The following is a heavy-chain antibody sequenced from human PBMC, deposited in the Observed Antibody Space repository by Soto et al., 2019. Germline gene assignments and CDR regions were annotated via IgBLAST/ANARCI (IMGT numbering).Heavy chain of an antibody. Sequence: QLQLQESGPGLVKPSETLSLTCTVSGGSISSSSYYWGWIRQPPGKGLEWIASIYYSGTTYYNPSLKSRVTISADMSKNQFSLKVSSVTAADTAVYYCARHDGWKCMSISCHAGWFDPWGQGTLVTVSS. CDR1: GGSISSSSYY. J-gene: IGHJ5*02. V-gene: IGHV4-39*01. CDR2: IYYSGTT. CDR3: ARHDGWKCMSISCHAGWFDP. D-gene: IGHD2-2*01.